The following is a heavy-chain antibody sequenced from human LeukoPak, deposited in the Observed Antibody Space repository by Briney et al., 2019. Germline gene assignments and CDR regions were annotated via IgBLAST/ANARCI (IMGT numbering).Heavy chain of an antibody. CDR1: GFTFSSYS. V-gene: IGHV3-48*01. CDR2: ISSSSSTI. D-gene: IGHD6-6*01. CDR3: VTLGDPKAGIAARRNEY. J-gene: IGHJ4*02. Sequence: PGGSLRLSCAASGFTFSSYSMSWVRQAPGQGLEWVSWISSSSSTIYYAGTVKGRFTISRDKPKNSRYLQMNSLRAEDTAVYYCVTLGDPKAGIAARRNEYSGQGALVTVSS.